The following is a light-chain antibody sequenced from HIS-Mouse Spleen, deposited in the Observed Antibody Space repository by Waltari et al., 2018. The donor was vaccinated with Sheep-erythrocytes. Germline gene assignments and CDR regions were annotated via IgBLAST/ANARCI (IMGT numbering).Light chain of an antibody. CDR2: AAS. CDR1: QSISSY. J-gene: IGKJ4*01. Sequence: DIQMTQSPSSLSASVGDRVTSTCRASQSISSYLNWYQQKPGKAPKLLIYAASSLQSGVPSRFSGSGSGTDFILTISSLQPEDFATYYCQQSYSTPPTFGGGTKVEIK. CDR3: QQSYSTPPT. V-gene: IGKV1-39*01.